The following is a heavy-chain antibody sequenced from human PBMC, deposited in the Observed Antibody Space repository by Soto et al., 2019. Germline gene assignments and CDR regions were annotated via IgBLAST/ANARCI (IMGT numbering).Heavy chain of an antibody. V-gene: IGHV4-30-2*01. Sequence: SQPLSDTCPVSDGSISSGGYSWSWIRQPPGKGLEWIGYIYHSGSTYYNPSLKSRVTISVDRSKNQFSLKLSSVTAADTAVYYCARVPDRWGQGTLVTVSS. J-gene: IGHJ5*02. CDR2: IYHSGST. D-gene: IGHD2-2*01. CDR1: DGSISSGGYS. CDR3: ARVPDR.